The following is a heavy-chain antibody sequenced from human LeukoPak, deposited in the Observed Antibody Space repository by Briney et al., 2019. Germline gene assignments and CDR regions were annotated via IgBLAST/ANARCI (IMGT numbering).Heavy chain of an antibody. Sequence: PSETLSLTCAVHGESFSAYFWSWIRHVPGKGLEWIGETDHRGSSNYNPPLKSRATISVDTSKNHFSLSLTSVSAADTAVYYCATRSSTLAAARCFDDWGQGTVVTVSS. CDR3: ATRSSTLAAARCFDD. CDR2: TDHRGSS. D-gene: IGHD6-6*01. J-gene: IGHJ4*03. V-gene: IGHV4-34*01. CDR1: GESFSAYF.